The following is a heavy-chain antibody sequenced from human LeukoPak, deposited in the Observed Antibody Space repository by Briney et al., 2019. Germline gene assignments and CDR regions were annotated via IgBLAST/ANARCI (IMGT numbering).Heavy chain of an antibody. Sequence: GGSLRLSCAASGFILSDFTMNWVRQAPGKGLEWVSTISNTAVTHYADSVKGRFTISRDSAKNSQYLQIYSLRDEDTAVYYCARYYFGSGNYRTFDRWGQGTLVIVSS. CDR2: ISNTAVT. CDR3: ARYYFGSGNYRTFDR. CDR1: GFILSDFT. D-gene: IGHD3-10*01. J-gene: IGHJ4*02. V-gene: IGHV3-69-1*01.